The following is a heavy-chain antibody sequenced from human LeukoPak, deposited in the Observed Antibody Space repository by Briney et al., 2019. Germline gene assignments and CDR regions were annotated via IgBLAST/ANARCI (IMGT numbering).Heavy chain of an antibody. Sequence: ASVKVSCKASRYTFTGYYMHWVRQAPGQGLEWMGWINPNSGGTNYAQKFQGRVTMTRDTSISTAYMELSSLRSDDTAVYYCARVKSPSYYYYGLDVWGQGTTVTVSS. CDR2: INPNSGGT. V-gene: IGHV1-2*02. CDR3: ARVKSPSYYYYGLDV. CDR1: RYTFTGYY. J-gene: IGHJ6*02.